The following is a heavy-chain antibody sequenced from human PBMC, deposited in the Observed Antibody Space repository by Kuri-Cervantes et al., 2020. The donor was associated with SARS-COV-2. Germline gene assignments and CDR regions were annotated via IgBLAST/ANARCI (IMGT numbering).Heavy chain of an antibody. D-gene: IGHD4-17*01. J-gene: IGHJ3*02. CDR2: IRYDGSNK. Sequence: GGSLRLSCAASGFTFSSYGMHWVRQAPGKGLEWVAFIRYDGSNKYYADSVKGRFTISRDNSKNTLYLQMNSLRAEDTAAYYCARARFDAFDIWGQGTMVTVSS. CDR3: ARARFDAFDI. CDR1: GFTFSSYG. V-gene: IGHV3-30*02.